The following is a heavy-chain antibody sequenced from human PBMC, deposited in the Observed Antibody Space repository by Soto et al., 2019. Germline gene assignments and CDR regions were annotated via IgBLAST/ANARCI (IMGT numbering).Heavy chain of an antibody. CDR1: GGSFSGYY. V-gene: IGHV4-34*01. Sequence: QVQLQQWGAGLLKPSETLSLTCAVSGGSFSGYYWSWIRQPPGKGLAWIGEINHSGSTNYNPSLKSRATISVDTPKNQFSLKLSTVTAADTAVYYCARVRYKIAAAGTGFDPWGQGTLVTVS. CDR2: INHSGST. CDR3: ARVRYKIAAAGTGFDP. D-gene: IGHD6-13*01. J-gene: IGHJ5*02.